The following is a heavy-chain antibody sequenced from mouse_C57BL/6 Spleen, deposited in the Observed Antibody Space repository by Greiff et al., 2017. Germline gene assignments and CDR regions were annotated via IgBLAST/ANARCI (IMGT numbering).Heavy chain of an antibody. J-gene: IGHJ2*01. CDR3: ARDYGSFDY. V-gene: IGHV1-53*01. CDR1: GFTFTSYW. Sequence: VQLQQPGAELVKPGASVKLSCTASGFTFTSYWMHWVKQRPGQGLEWIGSIDPGDGGTNYAAKFKSKATLTVDTSSSTAYMQLSSLTSEDTAVYYCARDYGSFDYWGQGTTLTVSS. D-gene: IGHD1-1*01. CDR2: IDPGDGGT.